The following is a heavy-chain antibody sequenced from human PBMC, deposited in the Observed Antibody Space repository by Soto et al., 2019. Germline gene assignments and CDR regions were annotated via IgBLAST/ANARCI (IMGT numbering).Heavy chain of an antibody. Sequence: ASVKVSCKASGYTFTSYAMHWVRQAPGQRLEWMGWINAGNGNTKYSQKFQGRVTITRDTSASTAYMELSSLRSEDTAVYYCARVYSSSSPRYNWFDPWGQGTLVTV. V-gene: IGHV1-3*01. J-gene: IGHJ5*02. CDR3: ARVYSSSSPRYNWFDP. CDR1: GYTFTSYA. CDR2: INAGNGNT. D-gene: IGHD6-6*01.